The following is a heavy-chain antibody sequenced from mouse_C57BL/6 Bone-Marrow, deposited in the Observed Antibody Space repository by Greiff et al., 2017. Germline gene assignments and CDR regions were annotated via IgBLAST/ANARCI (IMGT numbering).Heavy chain of an antibody. CDR3: ARHRTGTYAMGY. V-gene: IGHV5-2*03. D-gene: IGHD4-1*01. J-gene: IGHJ4*01. Sequence: EVKLMESGGGLVQPGESLKLSCESNEYEFPSHDMSWVRKTPEKRLELVAAITSDGGSTYYADTMERRFIISRDNTKKTLYLQMSSLRSEDTAMYYCARHRTGTYAMGYWGKGTSVTVSS. CDR2: ITSDGGST. CDR1: EYEFPSHD.